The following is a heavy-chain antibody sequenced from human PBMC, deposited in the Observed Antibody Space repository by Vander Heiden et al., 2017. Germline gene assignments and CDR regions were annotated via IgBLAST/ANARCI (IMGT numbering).Heavy chain of an antibody. J-gene: IGHJ5*02. Sequence: QVQLVESGGGVVQPGRSLRLSCAASGFTFSSYAMPGARQAPGKGLEWVAVISYDGSNKYYADSVKGRFTISRDNSKNTLYLQMNSLRAEDTAVYYCARDRIPYSSGWYAGDWFDPWGQGTLVTVSS. V-gene: IGHV3-30-3*01. CDR3: ARDRIPYSSGWYAGDWFDP. CDR1: GFTFSSYA. CDR2: ISYDGSNK. D-gene: IGHD6-19*01.